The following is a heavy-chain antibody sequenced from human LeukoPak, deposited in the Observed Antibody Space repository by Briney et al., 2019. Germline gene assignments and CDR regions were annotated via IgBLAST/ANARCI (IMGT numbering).Heavy chain of an antibody. CDR2: IWYDGSNK. V-gene: IGHV3-33*01. J-gene: IGHJ4*02. CDR1: GFTFSSYG. Sequence: GGSLRLSCAASGFTFSSYGMPWVRQAPGKGLEWVAVIWYDGSNKYYADSVKGRFTISRDNSKNTLYLQMNSLRAEDTAVYYCARDNRRYCSGGSCYSAFDYWGQGTLVTVSS. D-gene: IGHD2-15*01. CDR3: ARDNRRYCSGGSCYSAFDY.